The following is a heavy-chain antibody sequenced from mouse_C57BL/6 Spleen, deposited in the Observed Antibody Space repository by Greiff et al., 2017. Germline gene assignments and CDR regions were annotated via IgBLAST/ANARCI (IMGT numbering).Heavy chain of an antibody. V-gene: IGHV1-72*01. Sequence: QVQLQQPGAELVKPGASVKLSCKASGYTFTSYWMHWVKQRPGRGLEWIGRIDPNSGGTKYNEKFKSKATLTVDKPSSTAYMQLSSLTSEDSAVYYCAREAYGNYEYFDVWGTGTTVTVSS. CDR3: AREAYGNYEYFDV. J-gene: IGHJ1*03. CDR2: IDPNSGGT. CDR1: GYTFTSYW. D-gene: IGHD2-1*01.